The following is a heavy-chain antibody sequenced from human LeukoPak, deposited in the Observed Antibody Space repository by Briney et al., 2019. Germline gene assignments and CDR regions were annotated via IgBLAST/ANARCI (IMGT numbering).Heavy chain of an antibody. CDR1: GFTFSNAW. J-gene: IGHJ4*02. V-gene: IGHV3-15*01. D-gene: IGHD3-16*02. Sequence: PGGSLRLSCAASGFTFSNAWMSWVRQAPGKGLEWVGRIKSKTDGGTTDYAAPVKGRFTISRDNSKNTLYLQMNSLRAEDTAVYYCASWLLRLGELSSHFDYWGQGTLVTVSS. CDR2: IKSKTDGGTT. CDR3: ASWLLRLGELSSHFDY.